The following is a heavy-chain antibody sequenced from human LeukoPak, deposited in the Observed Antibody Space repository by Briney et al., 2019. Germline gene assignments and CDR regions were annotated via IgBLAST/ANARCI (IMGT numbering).Heavy chain of an antibody. CDR2: IYYSGST. CDR3: ARAGNWNHWFDP. Sequence: SETLSLTCTVSGGSISSYYWSWIRQPPGKGLEWIGYIYYSGSTNYNPSLKSRVTISVDTSKDQFSLKLSSVTAADTAVYYCARAGNWNHWFDPWGQGTLVTVSS. J-gene: IGHJ5*02. V-gene: IGHV4-59*01. CDR1: GGSISSYY. D-gene: IGHD1-1*01.